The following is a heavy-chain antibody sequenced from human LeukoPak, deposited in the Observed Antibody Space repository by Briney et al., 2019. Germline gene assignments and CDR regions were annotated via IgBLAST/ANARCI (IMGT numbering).Heavy chain of an antibody. J-gene: IGHJ3*02. CDR3: AHMEVYCGGDCYSRAFDI. CDR2: IYWDDDK. CDR1: GFSLSTSGVG. Sequence: SGPTLVKPTQTLTLTCTFSGFSLSTSGVGVGWIRQPPGKALEWLALIYWDDDKRYSPSLKSRLTITRDTSKNQVVLTMTNMDPVDTATYYCAHMEVYCGGDCYSRAFDIWGQGTMVTVSS. D-gene: IGHD2-21*02. V-gene: IGHV2-5*02.